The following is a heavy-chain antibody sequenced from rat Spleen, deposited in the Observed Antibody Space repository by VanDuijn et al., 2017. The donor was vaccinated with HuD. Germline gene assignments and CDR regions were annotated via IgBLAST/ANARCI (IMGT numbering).Heavy chain of an antibody. V-gene: IGHV5-25*01. J-gene: IGHJ2*01. CDR1: GFTFDDYY. CDR3: ARRHYGYTDYFDY. CDR2: ISTGGGDT. D-gene: IGHD1-6*01. Sequence: EVQLVESGGGFVQPGRSMKLSCAASGFTFDDYYMAWVRQAPTKGLEWVASISTGGGDTYYRDSVKGRFTISRDNAKSTLSLQMDSLRSEDTATYYCARRHYGYTDYFDYWGQGVMVTVSS.